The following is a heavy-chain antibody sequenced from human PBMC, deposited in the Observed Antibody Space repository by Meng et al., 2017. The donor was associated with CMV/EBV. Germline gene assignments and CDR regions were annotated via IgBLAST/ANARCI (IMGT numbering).Heavy chain of an antibody. CDR1: GFTFSSYA. J-gene: IGHJ4*03. CDR3: ARTRDVLRFLEWLLPIDY. D-gene: IGHD3-3*01. V-gene: IGHV3-30*04. Sequence: GGSLRLSCAASGFTFSSYAMHWVRQAPGKGLEWVAVISYDGSNKYYADSVKGRFTISRDNSKNTLYLQMNSLRAEDTAVYYCARTRDVLRFLEWLLPIDYWGQGTTVTVSS. CDR2: ISYDGSNK.